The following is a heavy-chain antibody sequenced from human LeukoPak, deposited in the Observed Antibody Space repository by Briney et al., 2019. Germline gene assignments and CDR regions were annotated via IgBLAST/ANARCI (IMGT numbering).Heavy chain of an antibody. V-gene: IGHV3-23*01. CDR1: GFTFSSYG. D-gene: IGHD6-13*01. J-gene: IGHJ4*02. CDR2: ISGSGGST. CDR3: AKDPRQQLVRGEFDY. Sequence: PGGSLRLSCAASGFTFSSYGMSWVRQAPGKGLEWVSAISGSGGSTYYADSVKGRFTISRDNSKNTLYLQMNSLRAEDTAVYYCAKDPRQQLVRGEFDYWGQGTLVTVSS.